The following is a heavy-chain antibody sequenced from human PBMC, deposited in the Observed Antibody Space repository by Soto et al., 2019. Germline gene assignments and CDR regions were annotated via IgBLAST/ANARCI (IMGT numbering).Heavy chain of an antibody. CDR3: VRDPHSSTTVTIMDY. Sequence: EVQLVESGGGLVQPGGSLRLSCAASGFTFSNYAMNWVRQAPGKGLEWVSYISHKSSAIYHADSVKGRFTISRDNAKNSLYLQMNSLRDEDTAVYYCVRDPHSSTTVTIMDYWGQGTLVTVSS. CDR2: ISHKSSAI. D-gene: IGHD4-17*01. V-gene: IGHV3-48*02. CDR1: GFTFSNYA. J-gene: IGHJ4*02.